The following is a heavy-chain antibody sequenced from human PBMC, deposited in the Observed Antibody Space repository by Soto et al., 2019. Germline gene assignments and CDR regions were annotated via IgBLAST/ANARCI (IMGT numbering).Heavy chain of an antibody. CDR3: AKVGGYNYDYQFDY. D-gene: IGHD5-18*01. CDR2: ISGSGGST. CDR1: GFTFSTYA. J-gene: IGHJ4*01. Sequence: PGGSLRLSCAASGFTFSTYAMSWVRQAPGKGLEWVSSISGSGGSTYYADSLKGRFTISRDNSKSTLYLQMNSLRAEDTAAYYCAKVGGYNYDYQFDYWGHGTLVTVSS. V-gene: IGHV3-23*01.